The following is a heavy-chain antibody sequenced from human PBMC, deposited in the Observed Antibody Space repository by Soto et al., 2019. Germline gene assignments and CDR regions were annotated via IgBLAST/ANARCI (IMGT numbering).Heavy chain of an antibody. CDR3: ARDHNYGSGSYYNPFDY. V-gene: IGHV3-33*01. J-gene: IGHJ4*02. CDR2: IWYDGSNK. Sequence: PGGSLRLSCAASGFTFSNYGMHWFRQAPGKGLEWVAVIWYDGSNKYCADSVKGRFTISRDNSKNTLYLQMNSLRVEDTAVYYCARDHNYGSGSYYNPFDYWGQGT. D-gene: IGHD3-10*01. CDR1: GFTFSNYG.